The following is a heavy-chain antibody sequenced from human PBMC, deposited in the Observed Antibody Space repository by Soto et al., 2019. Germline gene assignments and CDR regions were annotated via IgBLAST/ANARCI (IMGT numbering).Heavy chain of an antibody. D-gene: IGHD6-19*01. V-gene: IGHV3-48*03. CDR2: ISSSGRTT. J-gene: IGHJ5*02. CDR3: ARVTYRVSGSGSNWFDP. Sequence: EVQLVESGGGLVQPGGSLRLSCVASGFIFSNYEMDWVRQAPGKGLEWLSYISSSGRTTYYADSVKGRFTISRDNAKNLRDLQMNSLRAEDTALYYCARVTYRVSGSGSNWFDPWGQGTLVTVSS. CDR1: GFIFSNYE.